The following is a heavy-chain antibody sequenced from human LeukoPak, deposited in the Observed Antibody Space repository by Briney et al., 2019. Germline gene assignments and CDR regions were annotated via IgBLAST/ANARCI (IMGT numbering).Heavy chain of an antibody. V-gene: IGHV1-2*02. CDR3: ARVWQWLPYPPPHYYYMDV. CDR2: INPNSGGT. J-gene: IGHJ6*03. CDR1: GYTFTGYY. Sequence: ASVKVSCKASGYTFTGYYMHWVRQAPGQGLEWMGWINPNSGGTNYAQKFQGRVTMTRDTSISTAYMELSRLRSEDTAVYYCARVWQWLPYPPPHYYYMDVWGKGTTVTVSS. D-gene: IGHD5-12*01.